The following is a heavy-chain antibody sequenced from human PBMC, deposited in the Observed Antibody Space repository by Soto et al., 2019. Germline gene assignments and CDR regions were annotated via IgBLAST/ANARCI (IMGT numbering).Heavy chain of an antibody. J-gene: IGHJ5*02. CDR1: GYTFTSYG. D-gene: IGHD3-10*01. CDR2: ISAYNGNT. V-gene: IGHV1-18*01. Sequence: ASVKVSCKASGYTFTSYGISWVRQAPGQGLEWMGWISAYNGNTNYAQKLQGRVTMTTDTSTSTAYMELRSLRSDDTAVYYCARRYYGSGTYNWFDPWGQGTLVTVSS. CDR3: ARRYYGSGTYNWFDP.